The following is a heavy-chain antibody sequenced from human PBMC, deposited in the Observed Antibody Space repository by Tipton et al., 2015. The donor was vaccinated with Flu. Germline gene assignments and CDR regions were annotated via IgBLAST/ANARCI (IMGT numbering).Heavy chain of an antibody. V-gene: IGHV4-38-2*01. D-gene: IGHD4-11*01. CDR2: VSRSGST. CDR3: ARRDYSNYVSDPKSWFDP. J-gene: IGHJ5*02. CDR1: GDSISSDYH. Sequence: SCAVSGDSISSDYHWGWVRQFPGKGLEWIGTVSRSGSTIYNPSLSSRVTISIDRSKNQFSLNLKSVTAADMAVYYCARRDYSNYVSDPKSWFDPWGQGTLVTVSS.